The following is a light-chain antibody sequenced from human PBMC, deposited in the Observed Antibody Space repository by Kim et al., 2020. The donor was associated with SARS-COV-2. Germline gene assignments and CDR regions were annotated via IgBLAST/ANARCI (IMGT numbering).Light chain of an antibody. Sequence: DIQLTQSPSSMSASVGDRVTITCRASQGISRWLAWYQQKPGKAPKLLIYGASNLHTGVPSRFSGSGSGTDFTLTISSLQPEDFATYFCQQANTYPPTFGQRTKVDIK. V-gene: IGKV1-12*01. J-gene: IGKJ1*01. CDR2: GAS. CDR3: QQANTYPPT. CDR1: QGISRW.